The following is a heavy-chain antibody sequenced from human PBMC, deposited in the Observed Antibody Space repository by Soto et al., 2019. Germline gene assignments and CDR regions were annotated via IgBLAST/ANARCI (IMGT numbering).Heavy chain of an antibody. V-gene: IGHV3-30-3*01. J-gene: IGHJ5*01. CDR3: ARDRVVVGEWSDS. CDR2: ISYDGSNK. D-gene: IGHD3-22*01. CDR1: GFTFSRYA. Sequence: GGSLRLSCAASGFTFSRYAMYWVRQTPGKGLEWVAVISYDGSNKYYADSVKGRFTISRDNSKSALYMQMNSLRAEDTAVYYCARDRVVVGEWSDSWGQGTLVTVSS.